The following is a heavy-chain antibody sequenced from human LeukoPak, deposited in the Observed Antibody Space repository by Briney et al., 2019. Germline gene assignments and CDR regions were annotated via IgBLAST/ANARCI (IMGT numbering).Heavy chain of an antibody. J-gene: IGHJ5*02. CDR1: GFTVSSNY. CDR3: ARDSWFDP. V-gene: IGHV3-53*01. CDR2: MYSGGST. Sequence: GGSLRLSCAASGFTVSSNYMNWVRPAPGKGLEWVSVMYSGGSTYYADSVQGRFAIPRDNSKNTPYLQMNSLRAEGTAVYYCARDSWFDPWGQGTLVTVSS.